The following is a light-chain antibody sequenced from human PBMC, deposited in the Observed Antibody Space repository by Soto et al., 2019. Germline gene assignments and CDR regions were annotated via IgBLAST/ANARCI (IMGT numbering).Light chain of an antibody. CDR2: SNN. V-gene: IGLV1-44*01. CDR1: SSNIGSNT. CDR3: AAWDDSLNALWV. Sequence: QSVLTQPPSASGTPGQRVTISCSGSSSNIGSNTVNWYQQLPGTAPKLLIYSNNQRHSGVPDRFSGSKSGTSASLAISGLQSEDEADYYCAAWDDSLNALWVFGGGTKLTVL. J-gene: IGLJ3*02.